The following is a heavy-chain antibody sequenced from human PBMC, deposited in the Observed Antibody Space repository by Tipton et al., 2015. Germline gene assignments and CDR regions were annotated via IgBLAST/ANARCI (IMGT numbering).Heavy chain of an antibody. Sequence: LRLSCTVSGYSISSDYYWGWIRQPPGKGLEWIGSISHSGNTYYNPSLKSRVTMSRDTSKNQFSLKLTSVTAADTAVYYCACQDYDSLTRDYQTVDYWGQGTLVTVSS. CDR2: ISHSGNT. CDR1: GYSISSDYY. D-gene: IGHD3-9*01. J-gene: IGHJ4*02. CDR3: ACQDYDSLTRDYQTVDY. V-gene: IGHV4-38-2*02.